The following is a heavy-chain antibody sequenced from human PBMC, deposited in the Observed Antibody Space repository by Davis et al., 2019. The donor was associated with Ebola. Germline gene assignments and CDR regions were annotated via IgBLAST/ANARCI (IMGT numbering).Heavy chain of an antibody. CDR2: IRSKANSYAT. Sequence: GESLKISCAASGFTFSGSAMHWVRQASGKGLEWVGCIRSKANSYATAYAASVKGRFTISRDDSKNTAYLQMDSLKTEDTGMYYCTRYYYDSSGSRRPGFDPWGQGTLVTVSS. CDR1: GFTFSGSA. CDR3: TRYYYDSSGSRRPGFDP. V-gene: IGHV3-73*01. J-gene: IGHJ5*02. D-gene: IGHD3-22*01.